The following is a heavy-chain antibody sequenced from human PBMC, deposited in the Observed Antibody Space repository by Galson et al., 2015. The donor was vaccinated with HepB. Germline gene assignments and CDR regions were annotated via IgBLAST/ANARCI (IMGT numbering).Heavy chain of an antibody. J-gene: IGHJ1*01. V-gene: IGHV4-59*08. CDR2: IYYDGNT. Sequence: ETLSLTCTVSGASVTGYYWSWIRQPPGKGLQWIGYIYYDGNTNYNPSLKSRVTMSVDTSKDQFSLNLRSVTATDTAVYYCARHGFGSEDNVWGQGTLVAVSS. CDR3: ARHGFGSEDNV. CDR1: GASVTGYY. D-gene: IGHD3-10*01.